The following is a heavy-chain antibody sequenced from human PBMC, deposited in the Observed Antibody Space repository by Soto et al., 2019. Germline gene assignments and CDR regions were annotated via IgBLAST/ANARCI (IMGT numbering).Heavy chain of an antibody. CDR2: IYSDDYT. CDR3: AKRRYCPNTTCFDY. CDR1: GFTVRSSY. J-gene: IGHJ4*01. V-gene: IGHV3-66*01. Sequence: GGSLRLSCAASGFTVRSSYMSWVRQVPGKGLEWVSIIYSDDYTYYAASVKGRFTISRDNSRNTLYLQMSSLRAEDTAVYYCAKRRYCPNTTCFDYWGQGTLVTVS. D-gene: IGHD2-15*01.